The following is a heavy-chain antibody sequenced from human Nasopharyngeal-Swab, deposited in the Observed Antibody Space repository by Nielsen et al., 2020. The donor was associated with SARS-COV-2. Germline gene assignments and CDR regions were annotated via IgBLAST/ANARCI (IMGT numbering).Heavy chain of an antibody. V-gene: IGHV3-11*04. Sequence: GESLKISCAASGFTFSDYYMSWIRQAPGKGLEWVSYISSSSSTIYYADSVKGRFTISRDNAKNSLYLQMNSLRDEDTAVFYCASGVRHDYGDYDGGMDVWGQGTTVTVSS. J-gene: IGHJ6*02. CDR3: ASGVRHDYGDYDGGMDV. CDR2: ISSSSSTI. CDR1: GFTFSDYY. D-gene: IGHD4-17*01.